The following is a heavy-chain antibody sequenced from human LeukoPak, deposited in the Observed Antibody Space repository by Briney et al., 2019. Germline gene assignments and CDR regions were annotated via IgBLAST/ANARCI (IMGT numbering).Heavy chain of an antibody. V-gene: IGHV3-53*01. CDR3: ARDPSIVPTVTSEGSDY. Sequence: GGSLRLSCAASGFTVSSNYMSWVRQAPGKGLEWVSVIYSGGSTYYADSVKGRFTISRDNAKNSLYLQMNSLRAEDTAVYYCARDPSIVPTVTSEGSDYWGQGTLVTVSS. CDR1: GFTVSSNY. CDR2: IYSGGST. J-gene: IGHJ4*02. D-gene: IGHD4-17*01.